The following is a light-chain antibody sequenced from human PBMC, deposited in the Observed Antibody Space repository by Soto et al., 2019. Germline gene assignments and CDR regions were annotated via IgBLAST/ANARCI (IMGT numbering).Light chain of an antibody. J-gene: IGLJ2*01. Sequence: QSVLTQPPSVSAAPGQKVTISCSGSSSNIGNNYVSWYQHLPGTAPKLLIYDDNKRPSGIPDRFSGSKSGTSATLGVTGLQTGDEADYYCGTWDSSLSFVIFGGGTKVTVL. CDR1: SSNIGNNY. CDR3: GTWDSSLSFVI. CDR2: DDN. V-gene: IGLV1-51*01.